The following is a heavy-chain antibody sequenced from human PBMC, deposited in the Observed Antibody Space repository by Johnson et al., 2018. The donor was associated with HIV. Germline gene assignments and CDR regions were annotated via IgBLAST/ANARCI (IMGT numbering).Heavy chain of an antibody. J-gene: IGHJ3*02. Sequence: QMQLVESGGGVVQPGRSLRLSCAASGFTFSTYGMHWVRQAPGKGLEWVAVMWYDGSNKYYADSVKGRFTISRDNSKNTLYLQMNSLRAEDTAVYYCAKNGARGDAFDIWGQGTMVTVSS. CDR1: GFTFSTYG. D-gene: IGHD2-8*01. CDR2: MWYDGSNK. CDR3: AKNGARGDAFDI. V-gene: IGHV3-33*06.